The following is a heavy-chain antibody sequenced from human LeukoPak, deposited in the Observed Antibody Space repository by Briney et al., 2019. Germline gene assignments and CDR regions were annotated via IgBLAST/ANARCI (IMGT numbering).Heavy chain of an antibody. D-gene: IGHD1-14*01. Sequence: SETLSLTCTVSGGSISSSSYYWGWIRQPPGKGLEWIGSIYYSGSTNYNPSLKSRVTISVDTSKNQFSLKLSSVTAADTALYYCAGSGYFFDYWGQGTLVTVSS. J-gene: IGHJ4*02. V-gene: IGHV4-39*01. CDR3: AGSGYFFDY. CDR1: GGSISSSSYY. CDR2: IYYSGST.